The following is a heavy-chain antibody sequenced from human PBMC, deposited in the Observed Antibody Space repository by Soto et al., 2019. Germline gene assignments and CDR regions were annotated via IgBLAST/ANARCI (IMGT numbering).Heavy chain of an antibody. CDR1: GFTFSSYW. Sequence: GGSLRLSCAASGFTFSSYWMSWVRQAPGKGLEWVANIKQDGSEKNYVDSVKGRLTISRDNAKNSLYLQMNSLRAEDTAVYFCARDLCSTTSCFFDFWGQGTLVTVSS. D-gene: IGHD2-2*01. CDR3: ARDLCSTTSCFFDF. J-gene: IGHJ4*02. V-gene: IGHV3-7*01. CDR2: IKQDGSEK.